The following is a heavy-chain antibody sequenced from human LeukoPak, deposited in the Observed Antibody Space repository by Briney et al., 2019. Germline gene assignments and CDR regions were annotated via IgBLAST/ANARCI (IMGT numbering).Heavy chain of an antibody. CDR1: GGSFSFYY. Sequence: SETLSLTCAVYGGSFSFYYWTWIRQPPGKGLEWIGEINHSGSTNYNPSLKSRVTISVDTSKKQFSLKLSSVTAADTAVYYCATLYGDSPDYWGQGTLVTVSS. D-gene: IGHD4-17*01. J-gene: IGHJ4*02. V-gene: IGHV4-34*01. CDR3: ATLYGDSPDY. CDR2: INHSGST.